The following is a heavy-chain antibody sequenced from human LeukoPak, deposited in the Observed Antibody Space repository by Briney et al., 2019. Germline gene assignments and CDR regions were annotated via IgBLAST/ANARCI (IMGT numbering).Heavy chain of an antibody. J-gene: IGHJ4*02. CDR1: GFTFSSYA. Sequence: GGSLRLSCAASGFTFSSYAMHWVRQAPGKGLEWVALISYDGNNKYYADFVKGRFTISRDNSRDTLYLQMNSLRPEDTAVYYCARGVRLASCSGGSCYRMSQIDYWGQGTLVTVSS. V-gene: IGHV3-30*04. CDR2: ISYDGNNK. D-gene: IGHD2-15*01. CDR3: ARGVRLASCSGGSCYRMSQIDY.